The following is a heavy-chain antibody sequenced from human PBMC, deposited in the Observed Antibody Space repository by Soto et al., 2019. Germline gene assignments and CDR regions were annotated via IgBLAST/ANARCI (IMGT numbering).Heavy chain of an antibody. V-gene: IGHV1-18*01. CDR2: ISAHNGNT. J-gene: IGHJ4*02. Sequence: ASVKVSCKTSGHTFSSYGFTWVRQAPGQGLEWMGWISAHNGNTNYAQKFQGRVTVTTDTSTSTAYMELRSLRSDDTAVYYCARALYCSGGSCYFDHWGQGTLVTVSS. CDR3: ARALYCSGGSCYFDH. D-gene: IGHD2-15*01. CDR1: GHTFSSYG.